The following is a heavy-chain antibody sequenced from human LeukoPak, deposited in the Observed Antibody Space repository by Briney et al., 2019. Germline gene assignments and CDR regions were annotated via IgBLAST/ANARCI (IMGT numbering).Heavy chain of an antibody. CDR1: GYTFTGYY. V-gene: IGHV1-2*02. CDR3: ARGPDIVVVPAAYYYYYYMDV. Sequence: ASVKVSCKASGYTFTGYYMHWVRQAPGQGLEWMRWINPNSGGTNYAQKFQGRVTMTRDTSISTAYMELSRLRSDDTAVYYCARGPDIVVVPAAYYYYYYMDVWGKGTTVTVSS. D-gene: IGHD2-2*01. J-gene: IGHJ6*03. CDR2: INPNSGGT.